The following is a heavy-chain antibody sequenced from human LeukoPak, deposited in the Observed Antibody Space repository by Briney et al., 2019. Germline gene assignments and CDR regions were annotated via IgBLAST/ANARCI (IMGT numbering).Heavy chain of an antibody. Sequence: GGSLRLSCAASGFTFSSYAMHWVRQAPGKGLEWVAVISYDGSNKYYADSVKGRFTISRDNAKNSLYLQMNSLRAEDTAVYYCARVRELLPDYWGQGTLVTVSS. CDR3: ARVRELLPDY. D-gene: IGHD1-26*01. CDR2: ISYDGSNK. CDR1: GFTFSSYA. J-gene: IGHJ4*02. V-gene: IGHV3-30-3*01.